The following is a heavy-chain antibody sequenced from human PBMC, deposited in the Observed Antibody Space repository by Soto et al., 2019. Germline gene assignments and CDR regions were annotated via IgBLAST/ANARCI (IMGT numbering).Heavy chain of an antibody. J-gene: IGHJ5*02. D-gene: IGHD2-15*01. Sequence: GVSVKVSCKASGYTFTSFFIHWVRQAPGQGLEWMGIINPSGGSTNYAQNFQGRVTMTRDTSTSTVYMELSSLRSEDSAVYYCARESIGVAVVSAIRKWFDPWGQGTLVTVSS. CDR1: GYTFTSFF. V-gene: IGHV1-46*01. CDR3: ARESIGVAVVSAIRKWFDP. CDR2: INPSGGST.